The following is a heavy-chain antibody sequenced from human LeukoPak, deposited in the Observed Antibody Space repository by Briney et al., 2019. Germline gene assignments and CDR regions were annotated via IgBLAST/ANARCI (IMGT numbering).Heavy chain of an antibody. D-gene: IGHD3-16*01. Sequence: GGSVRLSCAASGVRFRDHWIDWLRQAPGMGLGWVDGIKPDGSQRDYVDSVKGRFTISRDNAQNSLYLQMNSLRVEDTAVYYCARDDASSSFTYWGQGALVTVSS. CDR2: IKPDGSQR. CDR3: ARDDASSSFTY. V-gene: IGHV3-7*01. CDR1: GVRFRDHW. J-gene: IGHJ4*02.